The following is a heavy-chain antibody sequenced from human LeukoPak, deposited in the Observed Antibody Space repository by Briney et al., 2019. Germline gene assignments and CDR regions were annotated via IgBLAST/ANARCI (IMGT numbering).Heavy chain of an antibody. V-gene: IGHV3-21*01. D-gene: IGHD2-15*01. CDR1: GFTFSSYS. Sequence: PGGSLRLSCAASGFTFSSYSINWVRQAPGKGLEWVSSISSTSTYMYYADSVKGRFTISRDDAKNSLFLQMNGLRAEDTAVYYCARNTFYSSSSCQTALDYWGQGTLVTVSS. CDR2: ISSTSTYM. J-gene: IGHJ4*02. CDR3: ARNTFYSSSSCQTALDY.